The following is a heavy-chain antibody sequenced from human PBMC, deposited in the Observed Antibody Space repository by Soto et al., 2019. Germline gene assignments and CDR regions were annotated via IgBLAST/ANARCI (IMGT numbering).Heavy chain of an antibody. J-gene: IGHJ4*02. CDR3: ARGGSYYAH. V-gene: IGHV1-2*02. D-gene: IGHD1-26*01. Sequence: ASVKVSCKASGDTHTIYFIHWLRQAPGQGLEWMGWINSVSGGANYAPRFQGRVAMTRDRSSATAFMEPSRLRSDDTAVYYCARGGSYYAHWGQGTLVTVSS. CDR1: GDTHTIYF. CDR2: INSVSGGA.